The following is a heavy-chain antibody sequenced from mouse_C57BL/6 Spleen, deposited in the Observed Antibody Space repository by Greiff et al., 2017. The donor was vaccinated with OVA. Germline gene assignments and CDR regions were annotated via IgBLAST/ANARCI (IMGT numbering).Heavy chain of an antibody. CDR3: ARITTVVGSAMDY. J-gene: IGHJ4*01. Sequence: EVQLQESGGGLVKPGGSLKLSCAASGFTFSDYGMHWVRQAPEKGLEWVAYISSGSSTIYYADTVKGRFTISRDNAKNTLFLQMTSLRSEDTAMYYCARITTVVGSAMDYWGQGTSVTVSS. D-gene: IGHD1-1*01. V-gene: IGHV5-17*01. CDR1: GFTFSDYG. CDR2: ISSGSSTI.